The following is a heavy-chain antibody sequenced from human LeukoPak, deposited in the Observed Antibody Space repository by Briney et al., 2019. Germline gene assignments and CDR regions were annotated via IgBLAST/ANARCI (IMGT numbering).Heavy chain of an antibody. D-gene: IGHD3-3*01. Sequence: SETLSLTCTVSGGSISSGDYYWSWIRQPPGKGLEWIGYIYYSGSTYYNPSLKSRVTISVDTSKNQFSLKLSSVTAADTAVYYCARRKGGAYWSGYLNWFDPWGQGTLVTVSS. CDR1: GGSISSGDYY. CDR3: ARRKGGAYWSGYLNWFDP. J-gene: IGHJ5*02. V-gene: IGHV4-30-4*08. CDR2: IYYSGST.